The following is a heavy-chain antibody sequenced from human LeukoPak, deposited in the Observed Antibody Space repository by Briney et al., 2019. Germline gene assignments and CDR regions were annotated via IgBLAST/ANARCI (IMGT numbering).Heavy chain of an antibody. J-gene: IGHJ4*02. D-gene: IGHD3-22*01. Sequence: GASVKVSCKASGGTFSSYAISWVRQAPGQGLEWMGRIIPILGIANYAQKFQGRVTITADKSTSTAYMELRSLRSDDTAVYYCARASTYYYDSSGLAPIDYWGQGTLVTVSS. CDR2: IIPILGIA. V-gene: IGHV1-69*04. CDR1: GGTFSSYA. CDR3: ARASTYYYDSSGLAPIDY.